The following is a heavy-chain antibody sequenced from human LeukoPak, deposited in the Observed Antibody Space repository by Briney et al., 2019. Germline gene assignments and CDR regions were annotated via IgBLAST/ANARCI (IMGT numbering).Heavy chain of an antibody. D-gene: IGHD1-26*01. Sequence: EASVKVSCKASGYTFTSYDINWVRQATGQGLERMGWMNPNSGNTGYAQKFQGRVTMTRNTSISTAYMELSSLRSEDTAVYYCARCPPSGSYACVHWGQGTLVTVSS. J-gene: IGHJ4*02. CDR3: ARCPPSGSYACVH. CDR2: MNPNSGNT. CDR1: GYTFTSYD. V-gene: IGHV1-8*01.